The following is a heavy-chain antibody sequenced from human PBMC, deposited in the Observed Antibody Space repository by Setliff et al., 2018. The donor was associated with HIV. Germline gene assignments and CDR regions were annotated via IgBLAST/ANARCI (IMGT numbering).Heavy chain of an antibody. D-gene: IGHD1-1*01. Sequence: PSETLSLTCAVYGGFFSGYYWSWIRQPPGEGLEWIGEVNYSGNTNYNPSLKTRVNISVDTSKNQFSLHLRSVSAADTAVYYCARGPWGYNGSDAGLPFYNWGQGKLVTVSS. J-gene: IGHJ4*02. CDR2: VNYSGNT. CDR3: ARGPWGYNGSDAGLPFYN. V-gene: IGHV4-34*01. CDR1: GGFFSGYY.